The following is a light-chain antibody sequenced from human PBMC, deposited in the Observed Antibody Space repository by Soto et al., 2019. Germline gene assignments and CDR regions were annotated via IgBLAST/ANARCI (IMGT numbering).Light chain of an antibody. Sequence: QSALTQPPSASGSPGQSVAISCTGTSSDVGGNNYVSWYQQHPGKAPKLMVYEVTKRPSGVPDRFSGSKSGNKASLTVSGLQAEEEADYYCSSYAGSNNVIFGGGTKLTVL. J-gene: IGLJ2*01. CDR2: EVT. V-gene: IGLV2-8*01. CDR1: SSDVGGNNY. CDR3: SSYAGSNNVI.